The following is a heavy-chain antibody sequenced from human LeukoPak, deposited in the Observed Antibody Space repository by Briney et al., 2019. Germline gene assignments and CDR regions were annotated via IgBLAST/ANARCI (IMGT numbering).Heavy chain of an antibody. CDR2: ISYDGSNK. Sequence: GGSLRLSCAASGFTFSSYGMHWVRQAPGKGLEWVAAISYDGSNKYYADSVKGRFTISRDNSKNTLYLQMNSLRAEDTAVYYCAKGGSGWRFDYWGQGTLVTVSS. CDR1: GFTFSSYG. J-gene: IGHJ4*02. V-gene: IGHV3-30*18. D-gene: IGHD6-19*01. CDR3: AKGGSGWRFDY.